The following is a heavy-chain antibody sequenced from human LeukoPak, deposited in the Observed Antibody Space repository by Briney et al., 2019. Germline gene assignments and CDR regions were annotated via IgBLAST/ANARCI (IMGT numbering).Heavy chain of an antibody. Sequence: GGSLRLSCAASGCSLTTYGTHWLRQAPGKGLEWVAVIWYDGSRKFYGDSVKGRFTVSRDTFENTMYLQMNSLRVEDTAVYYCARDGGSGIDYWGQGTLVTASS. D-gene: IGHD3-10*01. J-gene: IGHJ4*02. CDR3: ARDGGSGIDY. CDR2: IWYDGSRK. V-gene: IGHV3-33*01. CDR1: GCSLTTYG.